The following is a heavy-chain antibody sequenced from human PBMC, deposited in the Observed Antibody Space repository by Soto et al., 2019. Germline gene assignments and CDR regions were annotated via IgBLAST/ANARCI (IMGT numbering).Heavy chain of an antibody. D-gene: IGHD3-16*01. CDR3: ARGLGGRMDD. Sequence: QVQLVQSGAEVKKPGSSVRVSCKASGTIFSSYTISWVRQAPGQGLEWMGRIIPILGETNSAQKFQGRVTLTADKSTNTAYMELNSLRLAETAVYYCARGLGGRMDDWGQGTTVTVSS. CDR1: GTIFSSYT. V-gene: IGHV1-69*08. J-gene: IGHJ6*02. CDR2: IIPILGET.